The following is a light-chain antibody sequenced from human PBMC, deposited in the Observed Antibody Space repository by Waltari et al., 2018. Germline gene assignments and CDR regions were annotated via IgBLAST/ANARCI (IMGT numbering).Light chain of an antibody. CDR1: HSISSW. CDR3: QQYNSYSPT. J-gene: IGKJ2*01. CDR2: KAS. V-gene: IGKV1-5*03. Sequence: DIQMTQSPSTLSASVGDRVTITCRASHSISSWLAGYQQKPGKAPKLLIYKASSLESGVPSRVSGSGSGTEFTRTISSLQPDDFASYDCQQYNSYSPTFGQGTKLEIK.